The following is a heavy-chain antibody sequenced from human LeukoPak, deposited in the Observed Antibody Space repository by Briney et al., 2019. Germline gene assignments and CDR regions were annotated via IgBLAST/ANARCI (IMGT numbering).Heavy chain of an antibody. CDR1: GGSFSGYY. CDR3: ARDRRFGDDAFDI. CDR2: INHRGST. V-gene: IGHV4-34*01. Sequence: SETLSLTCAVYGGSFSGYYWSWIRQPPGKGLEWIGEINHRGSTNYNPSLKSRVTISVDTSKNQFSLKLSSVTAADTAVYYCARDRRFGDDAFDIWGQGTMVAVSS. D-gene: IGHD3-10*01. J-gene: IGHJ3*02.